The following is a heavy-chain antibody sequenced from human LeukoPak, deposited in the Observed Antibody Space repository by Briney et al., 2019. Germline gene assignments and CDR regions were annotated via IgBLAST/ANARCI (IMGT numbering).Heavy chain of an antibody. CDR3: ARDGRGQLLPNNWFDP. Sequence: ASVEVSCKASGGTFSSYAISWVRQAPGQGLEWMGGIIPIFGTANYAQKFQGRVTITADESTSTAYMELSSLRSEDTAVYYCARDGRGQLLPNNWFDPWGQGTLVTVSS. J-gene: IGHJ5*02. D-gene: IGHD2-15*01. CDR1: GGTFSSYA. CDR2: IIPIFGTA. V-gene: IGHV1-69*13.